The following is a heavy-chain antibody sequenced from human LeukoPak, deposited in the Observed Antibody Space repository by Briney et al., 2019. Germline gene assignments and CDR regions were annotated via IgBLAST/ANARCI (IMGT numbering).Heavy chain of an antibody. CDR3: ARDGSGSYYHLDY. D-gene: IGHD3-10*01. CDR2: IWYDGSDK. V-gene: IGHV3-33*01. Sequence: GGSLRLSCAASGFTFGSYGMHWVRQAPGKGLEWVSIIWYDGSDKYYADSVKGRFTISRDNSKNTLYLQMNSLRAEDTAVYYCARDGSGSYYHLDYWGQGTLVTVSS. CDR1: GFTFGSYG. J-gene: IGHJ4*02.